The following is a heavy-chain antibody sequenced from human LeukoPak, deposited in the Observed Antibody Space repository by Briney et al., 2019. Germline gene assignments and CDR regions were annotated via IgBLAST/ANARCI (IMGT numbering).Heavy chain of an antibody. CDR2: IYYSGST. Sequence: NPSETLSLTCTVSGGSINSYYWSWIRQPPGKGLEWIGYIYYSGSTNSNPSLKSRITISVDTSKNQFSLKLSSVTAADTAVYYCARAGLNRVGWKLLFDAFDIWGQGTMVTVSS. J-gene: IGHJ3*02. CDR1: GGSINSYY. D-gene: IGHD1-26*01. V-gene: IGHV4-59*01. CDR3: ARAGLNRVGWKLLFDAFDI.